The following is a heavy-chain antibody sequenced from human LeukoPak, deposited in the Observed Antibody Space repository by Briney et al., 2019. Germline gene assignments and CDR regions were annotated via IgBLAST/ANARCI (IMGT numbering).Heavy chain of an antibody. CDR3: ARGTSPRRFGLGVIDYFDY. Sequence: ASVKVSCKASGYTFTGYYMHWVRQAPGQGLEWMGWINPNSGGTNYAQKFQGRVTMTRDTSISTAYMELSRLRSDDTAVYYCARGTSPRRFGLGVIDYFDYWGQGTLVTVSS. CDR2: INPNSGGT. CDR1: GYTFTGYY. V-gene: IGHV1-2*02. D-gene: IGHD2-21*01. J-gene: IGHJ4*02.